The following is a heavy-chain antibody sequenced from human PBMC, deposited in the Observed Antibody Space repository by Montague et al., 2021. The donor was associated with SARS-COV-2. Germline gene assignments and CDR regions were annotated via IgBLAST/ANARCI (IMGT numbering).Heavy chain of an antibody. CDR1: GGSFSGNY. D-gene: IGHD2-15*01. CDR2: INHSGST. Sequence: SETLSLTCAGYGGSFSGNYWNWIRQPPGKGLEWIGEINHSGSTNYNPSLKSRVTISVDTSKNQFSLKLSSVTAADTAVYYCVVVPLGPRGRGFDYWGQGTLVTVSS. J-gene: IGHJ4*02. CDR3: VVVPLGPRGRGFDY. V-gene: IGHV4-34*01.